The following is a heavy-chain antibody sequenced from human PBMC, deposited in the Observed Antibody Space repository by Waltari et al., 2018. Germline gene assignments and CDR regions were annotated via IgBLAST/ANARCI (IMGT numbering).Heavy chain of an antibody. CDR3: ARWLNKNYYHSNSDY. J-gene: IGHJ4*02. V-gene: IGHV5-51*01. Sequence: EVQLVQSGAEMKKPGESLRISCKGSGYIFSTYWIGWVRQMPGKGLEWVGVIYAGDSDTRYSPSFQGRVTISVDKSISTVYLEWSSLRASDTAMYYCARWLNKNYYHSNSDYRGQGTLVTVSS. CDR2: IYAGDSDT. D-gene: IGHD3-22*01. CDR1: GYIFSTYW.